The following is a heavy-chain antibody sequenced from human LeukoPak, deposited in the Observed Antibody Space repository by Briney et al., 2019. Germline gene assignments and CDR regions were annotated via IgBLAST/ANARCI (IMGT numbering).Heavy chain of an antibody. CDR3: ARDSGWYRGYFQH. V-gene: IGHV3-30*04. CDR2: ISYDGSNK. Sequence: GGSLRLSCAASGFTFSSYTIHWVRQAPGKGLEWVAVISYDGSNKYFADSVKGRFTISRDNSKNTLYLQMNSLRAGDTAVYYCARDSGWYRGYFQHWGQGTLVTVSS. CDR1: GFTFSSYT. D-gene: IGHD6-19*01. J-gene: IGHJ1*01.